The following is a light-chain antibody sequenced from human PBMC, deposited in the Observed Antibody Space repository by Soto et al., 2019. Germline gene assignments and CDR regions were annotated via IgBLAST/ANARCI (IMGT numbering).Light chain of an antibody. J-gene: IGKJ5*01. CDR1: QSVSGN. V-gene: IGKV3-15*01. Sequence: EIVVTQSPATRSVSPGERATLSCRASQSVSGNLAWYQQKPGQAPRLLIYGASTRATGIPARFSGSGSGTEFTLTISSLQSEDFAICYCQQYNNWPLTFGQGTRLEI. CDR2: GAS. CDR3: QQYNNWPLT.